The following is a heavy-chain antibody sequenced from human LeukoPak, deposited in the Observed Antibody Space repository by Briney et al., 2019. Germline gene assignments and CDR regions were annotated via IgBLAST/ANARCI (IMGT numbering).Heavy chain of an antibody. D-gene: IGHD3-16*02. CDR3: ARGPSYVWGSYRYLSP. CDR2: IYYSGST. CDR1: GGSISSGGYY. J-gene: IGHJ5*02. Sequence: SQTPSLTCTVSGGSISSGGYYWSWIRQHPGKGLEWIGYIYYSGSTYYNPSLKSRVTISVDTSKNQFSLKLSSVTAADTAVYYCARGPSYVWGSYRYLSPWGQGTLVTVSS. V-gene: IGHV4-31*03.